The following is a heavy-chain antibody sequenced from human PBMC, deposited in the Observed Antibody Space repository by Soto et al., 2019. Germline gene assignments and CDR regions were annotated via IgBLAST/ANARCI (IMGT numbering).Heavy chain of an antibody. CDR2: IYYSGST. D-gene: IGHD3-10*01. J-gene: IGHJ4*02. Sequence: QLQLQESGPGLVKPSETLSLTCTVSGGSISSSSYYWGWIRQPPGKGLEWIGSIYYSGSTYYNPSLKSRVTISVDTSKDQFSLKLSSVTAADTAVYYCARHVGSGGPWVVDYWGQGTLVTVSS. V-gene: IGHV4-39*01. CDR1: GGSISSSSYY. CDR3: ARHVGSGGPWVVDY.